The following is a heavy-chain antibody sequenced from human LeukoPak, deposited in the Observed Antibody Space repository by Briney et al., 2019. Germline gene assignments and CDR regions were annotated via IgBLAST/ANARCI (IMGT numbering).Heavy chain of an antibody. Sequence: GGSLRLSCAASGFTLSSYWMSWVRQAPGKGLEGVANIRQDGGQTYYVDSVKGRFTISRDNAKNSLYLQVNSLRAEDTAVYYCARDRHNPGSAFDIWGQGTMLTVSS. CDR2: IRQDGGQT. CDR1: GFTLSSYW. V-gene: IGHV3-7*01. J-gene: IGHJ3*02. D-gene: IGHD5-24*01. CDR3: ARDRHNPGSAFDI.